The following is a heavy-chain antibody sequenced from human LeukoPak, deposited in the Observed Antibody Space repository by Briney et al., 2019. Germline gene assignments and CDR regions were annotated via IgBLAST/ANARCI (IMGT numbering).Heavy chain of an antibody. CDR3: SRGMPTRPTTATHHYYNMDV. J-gene: IGHJ6*03. V-gene: IGHV1-18*01. D-gene: IGHD1-14*01. CDR2: ISAYDDDT. Sequence: GASVKVSCKASGYTFTSYGISWVRQAPGQGLEWMGWISAYDDDTNYAQKLQGRVTMTTDTSATTAYMELKSLRSDDTAAYYCSRGMPTRPTTATHHYYNMDVWGQGTTVTVSS. CDR1: GYTFTSYG.